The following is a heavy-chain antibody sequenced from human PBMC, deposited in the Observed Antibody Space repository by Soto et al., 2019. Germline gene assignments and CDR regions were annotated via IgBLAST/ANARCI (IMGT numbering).Heavy chain of an antibody. CDR2: IYYSGST. CDR1: GGSISSYY. CDR3: ARYPYYYGSGSYWLNYYYYGMDV. D-gene: IGHD3-10*01. Sequence: SETLSLTCTVSGGSISSYYWSWIRQPPGKGLEWIGYIYYSGSTNYNPSLKSRVTISVDTSKNQFSLKLSSVTAADTAVYYCARYPYYYGSGSYWLNYYYYGMDVWGQGTTVTVSS. J-gene: IGHJ6*02. V-gene: IGHV4-59*01.